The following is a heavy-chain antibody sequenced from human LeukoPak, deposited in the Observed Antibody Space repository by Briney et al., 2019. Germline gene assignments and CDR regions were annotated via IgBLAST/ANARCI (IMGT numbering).Heavy chain of an antibody. CDR2: ISYDGSNK. V-gene: IGHV3-30-3*01. Sequence: GGSLRLSCAASGFTFSSYAMHWVRQAPGKGLEWVAVISYDGSNKYYADSVKGRFTISRDNSKNTLYLQMNSLRAEDTAVYYCARDQRGPIGVDYWGQGTLVTVSS. CDR3: ARDQRGPIGVDY. D-gene: IGHD6-25*01. CDR1: GFTFSSYA. J-gene: IGHJ4*02.